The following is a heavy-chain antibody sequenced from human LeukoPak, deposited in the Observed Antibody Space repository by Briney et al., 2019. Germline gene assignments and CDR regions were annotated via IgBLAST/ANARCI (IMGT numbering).Heavy chain of an antibody. CDR1: GGSINSTNYY. D-gene: IGHD6-19*01. Sequence: PSETLSLTCTVSGGSINSTNYYWGWIRQPPGKGLEWIGSIYYSGSTYYNPSLKSRVTISVDTSKNQFSLELTSVTAADTAVYYCARLLITVAGRYFDYWGQGTLVTVSS. V-gene: IGHV4-39*01. J-gene: IGHJ4*02. CDR3: ARLLITVAGRYFDY. CDR2: IYYSGST.